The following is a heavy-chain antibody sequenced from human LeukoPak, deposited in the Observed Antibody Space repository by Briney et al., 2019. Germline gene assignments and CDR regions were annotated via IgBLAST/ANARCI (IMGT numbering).Heavy chain of an antibody. CDR3: AKDYRGRGESGNNAFDI. D-gene: IGHD4-23*01. V-gene: IGHV3-23*01. Sequence: PGGSLRLSCAASGYPFSSYVMSWVRQAPGKGLEWVSGITGRGGSTYYADSVEGRFTISRDSSNNMVYLQMNSLRAEDTAVYYCAKDYRGRGESGNNAFDIWGLGTMVTVSS. J-gene: IGHJ3*02. CDR2: ITGRGGST. CDR1: GYPFSSYV.